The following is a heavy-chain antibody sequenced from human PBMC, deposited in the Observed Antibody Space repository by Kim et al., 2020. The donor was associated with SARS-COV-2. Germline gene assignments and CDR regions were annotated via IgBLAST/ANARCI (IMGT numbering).Heavy chain of an antibody. D-gene: IGHD2-15*01. J-gene: IGHJ3*02. CDR3: ASPPINLIYSNEEDAFDI. V-gene: IGHV3-30*04. Sequence: GGSLRLSCAASGFTFSSYAMHWVRQAPGKGLEWVAVISYDGSNKYYADSVKGRFTISRDNSKNTLYLQMNSLRAEDTAVYYCASPPINLIYSNEEDAFDISSQGTIVTVSS. CDR1: GFTFSSYA. CDR2: ISYDGSNK.